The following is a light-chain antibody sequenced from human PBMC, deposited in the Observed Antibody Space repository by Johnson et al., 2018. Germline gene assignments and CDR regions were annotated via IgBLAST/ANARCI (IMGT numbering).Light chain of an antibody. Sequence: QSVLTQPPSVSAAPGQKVTISCSGSSSNIGNNYVSWYQQLPGTAPKLLIYENNKRPSGIPDRFSGSKSGTSATLGITGLQTGDEADYYCGTWDSSLSAGNCFGCGTKFTVL. J-gene: IGLJ1*01. CDR2: ENN. CDR3: GTWDSSLSAGNC. CDR1: SSNIGNNY. V-gene: IGLV1-51*02.